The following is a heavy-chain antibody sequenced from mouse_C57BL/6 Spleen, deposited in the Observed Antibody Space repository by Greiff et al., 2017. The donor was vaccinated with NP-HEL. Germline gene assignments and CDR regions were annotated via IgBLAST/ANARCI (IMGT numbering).Heavy chain of an antibody. V-gene: IGHV1-69*01. Sequence: LQQPGAELVMPGASVKLSCKASGYTFTSYWMHWVKQRPGQGLEWIGEIDPSDSYTNYNQKFKGKSTLTVDQSSSTAYRQLSSLTAEDYAVYYCARRINTVEWYFDVWGTGTTVTVSS. CDR3: ARRINTVEWYFDV. J-gene: IGHJ1*03. CDR2: IDPSDSYT. D-gene: IGHD1-1*01. CDR1: GYTFTSYW.